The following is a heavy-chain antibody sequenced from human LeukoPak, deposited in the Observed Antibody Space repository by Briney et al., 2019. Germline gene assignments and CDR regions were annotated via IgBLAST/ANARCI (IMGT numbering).Heavy chain of an antibody. V-gene: IGHV3-21*06. Sequence: PGGSLRLSCAASGFTFSSYSMNWVRQAPGKGLEWVSCISSSGSYIYYADSVKGRFTISRDNAKNSLYLQMNSLRAEDTAMYYCARAHRYYFDSSGHPVDYWGQGTLVTVSS. D-gene: IGHD3-22*01. J-gene: IGHJ4*02. CDR1: GFTFSSYS. CDR2: ISSSGSYI. CDR3: ARAHRYYFDSSGHPVDY.